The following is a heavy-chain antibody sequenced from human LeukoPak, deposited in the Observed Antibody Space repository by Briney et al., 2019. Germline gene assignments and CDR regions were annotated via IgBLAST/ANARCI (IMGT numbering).Heavy chain of an antibody. CDR2: ISYDGSNK. CDR1: GFTFSSYG. V-gene: IGHV3-30*18. CDR3: AKGSGSYLRTPFDY. D-gene: IGHD1-26*01. Sequence: GGSLRLSCAASGFTFSSYGMHWVRQAPGKGLEWVAVISYDGSNKYYADSVKGRFTISRDNSKNTLYLQMNSLRAEDTAVYYCAKGSGSYLRTPFDYWGQGTLVTVSS. J-gene: IGHJ4*02.